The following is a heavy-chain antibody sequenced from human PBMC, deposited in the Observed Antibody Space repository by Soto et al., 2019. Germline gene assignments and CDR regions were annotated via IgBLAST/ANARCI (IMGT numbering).Heavy chain of an antibody. J-gene: IGHJ6*03. CDR2: ISRSGDIT. CDR3: AKDPNSSAFYFYMDV. CDR1: GFSFRTYA. V-gene: IGHV3-23*01. Sequence: EQLLESGGDLVQPGGSLRLSCVGSGFSFRTYAMTWVRQAPGRGLEGVAGISRSGDITYYAGSVKGRFTISRDNSKNTLYLQMESLRGDDTAVYFCAKDPNSSAFYFYMDVWGKGTTVTVSS. D-gene: IGHD3-22*01.